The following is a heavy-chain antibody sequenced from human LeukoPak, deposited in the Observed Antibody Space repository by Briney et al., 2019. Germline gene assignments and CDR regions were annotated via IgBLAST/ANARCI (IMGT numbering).Heavy chain of an antibody. Sequence: GGSLRLSCAASGFTFTTYWMTWVCQAPGKGLEFVANIKEDGSVKNYVGSVQGRFTISRDNSRNLLYLQMDSLRAEDTAVYYCARDRGGLQFDYWGQGTLVTVSS. D-gene: IGHD2-15*01. CDR1: GFTFTTYW. V-gene: IGHV3-7*01. J-gene: IGHJ4*02. CDR2: IKEDGSVK. CDR3: ARDRGGLQFDY.